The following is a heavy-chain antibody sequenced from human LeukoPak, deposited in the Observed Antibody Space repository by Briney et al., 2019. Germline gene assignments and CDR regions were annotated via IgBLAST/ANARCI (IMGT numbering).Heavy chain of an antibody. CDR3: TRADGDYDHRFFDY. CDR1: GFNFGDYG. V-gene: IGHV3-49*04. D-gene: IGHD4-17*01. CDR2: IRRRANDGTT. Sequence: GGSLRLSCTASGFNFGDYGLSWVRQAPGKGLEWIGFIRRRANDGTTEYAASVKGRFTISRDDSKTIAYLQMNGLQTGDTALYYCTRADGDYDHRFFDYWGQGTQVIVSS. J-gene: IGHJ4*02.